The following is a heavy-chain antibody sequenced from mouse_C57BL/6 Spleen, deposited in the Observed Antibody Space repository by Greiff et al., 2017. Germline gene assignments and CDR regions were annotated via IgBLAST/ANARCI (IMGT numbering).Heavy chain of an antibody. J-gene: IGHJ3*01. CDR2: ISSGSSTI. Sequence: EVMLVESGGGLVKPGGSLKLSCAASGFTFSDYGMHWVRQAPEKGLEWVAYISSGSSTIYYADTVKGRFTISRDNAKNTLFLQMTSLRSEDTAMYYCARPLYDYESIAWFAYWGQGTLVTVSA. CDR3: ARPLYDYESIAWFAY. V-gene: IGHV5-17*01. CDR1: GFTFSDYG. D-gene: IGHD2-4*01.